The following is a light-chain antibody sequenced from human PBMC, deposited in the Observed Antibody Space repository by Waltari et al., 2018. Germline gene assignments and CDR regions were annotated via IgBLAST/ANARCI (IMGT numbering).Light chain of an antibody. Sequence: DIVMNQSPDYLAVSLGERATINCKSSQSVLFSSSNKNYLAWYQQKPGQPPKLLIYWSSTRESGVPDRFSGSGSGRDFTLTISSLQAEDVAVYYCQQYYSGRTFGQGTKVEIK. CDR2: WSS. CDR3: QQYYSGRT. CDR1: QSVLFSSSNKNY. J-gene: IGKJ1*01. V-gene: IGKV4-1*01.